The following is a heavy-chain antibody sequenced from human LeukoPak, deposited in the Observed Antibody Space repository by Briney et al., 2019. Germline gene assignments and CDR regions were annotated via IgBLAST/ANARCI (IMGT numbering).Heavy chain of an antibody. V-gene: IGHV3-15*01. CDR1: GFIFNKAW. CDR3: TPVMVEDRGF. CDR2: IKSNNDGGTT. Sequence: GGSLRLSCAASGFIFNKAWMNWVRQAPGKGPEWVGRIKSNNDGGTTDYASPVEGRFIISRDDSKNTIYLQMNRLTIDDTAIYYCTPVMVEDRGFWGQGTLVTVSS. J-gene: IGHJ4*02. D-gene: IGHD2-21*01.